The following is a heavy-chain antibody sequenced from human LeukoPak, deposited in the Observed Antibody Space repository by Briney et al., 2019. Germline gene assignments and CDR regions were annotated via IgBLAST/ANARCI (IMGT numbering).Heavy chain of an antibody. CDR1: GGSINSSYYY. D-gene: IGHD6-13*01. V-gene: IGHV4-39*01. J-gene: IGHJ3*02. CDR3: ARHYSSSWYSAFHI. Sequence: SETLSLTCTVSGGSINSSYYYWGRIPQPPGKGLEWFGSIYYSGSTYYNPSLKSRVTISVDTSNNQFSLKLTSVSDADTAVYYCARHYSSSWYSAFHIWGQGTMVTVSS. CDR2: IYYSGST.